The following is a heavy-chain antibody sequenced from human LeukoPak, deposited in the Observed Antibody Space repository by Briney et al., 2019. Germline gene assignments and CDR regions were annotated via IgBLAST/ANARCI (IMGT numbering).Heavy chain of an antibody. CDR2: INPNSGGT. CDR3: ARARTGTTSSFDY. V-gene: IGHV1-2*02. CDR1: GYTFTGYY. J-gene: IGHJ4*02. Sequence: ASVKVSCKASGYTFTGYYMHWVRQAPGQGLEGMGWINPNSGGTNYAQKFQGRVTMTRDTSISTAYMDLSRLRSDDTAVYYCARARTGTTSSFDYWGQGTLVTVSS. D-gene: IGHD1-7*01.